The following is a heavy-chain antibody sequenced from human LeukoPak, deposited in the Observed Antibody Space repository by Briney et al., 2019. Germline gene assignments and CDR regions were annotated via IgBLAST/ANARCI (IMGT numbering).Heavy chain of an antibody. CDR2: INHSGST. D-gene: IGHD6-19*01. Sequence: SETLSLTCAVYGGSFSGYYWSWIRQPPGKGLEWIGEINHSGSTNYNPSLKSRVTISVDTSKIQFSLKLTSVTAADTAVYYCARTPYSSGSYWDYWGQGILVTVSS. CDR3: ARTPYSSGSYWDY. J-gene: IGHJ4*02. V-gene: IGHV4-34*01. CDR1: GGSFSGYY.